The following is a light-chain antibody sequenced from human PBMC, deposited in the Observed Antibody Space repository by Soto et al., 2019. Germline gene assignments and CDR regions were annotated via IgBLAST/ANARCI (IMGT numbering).Light chain of an antibody. CDR1: QSVSSY. CDR2: DAS. V-gene: IGKV3-11*01. J-gene: IGKJ4*01. Sequence: EIVFSQSPTTLSFSPGERATLSCRASQSVSSYFAWYQQKPGQAPRLLIYDASTRAAGIPARFSGSGSGTDFTLTISSLEPEDFAVYYCQQRSDWPLTFGGGTKVDIK. CDR3: QQRSDWPLT.